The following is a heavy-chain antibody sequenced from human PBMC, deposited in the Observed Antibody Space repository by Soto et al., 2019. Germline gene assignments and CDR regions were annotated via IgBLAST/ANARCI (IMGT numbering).Heavy chain of an antibody. CDR1: VGTISSDA. V-gene: IGHV1-69*01. CDR3: AGSCVYYYDSSGYYGNGNALDI. CDR2: IIPIFGTA. D-gene: IGHD3-22*01. Sequence: SLKLACKASVGTISSDAVSWVLLAHGKGNEWMGRIIPIFGTANYAQKFQGRVTITADESTSTAYMELSSLGSEDTGVYYCAGSCVYYYDSSGYYGNGNALDIWVQGTMVTVSS. J-gene: IGHJ3*02.